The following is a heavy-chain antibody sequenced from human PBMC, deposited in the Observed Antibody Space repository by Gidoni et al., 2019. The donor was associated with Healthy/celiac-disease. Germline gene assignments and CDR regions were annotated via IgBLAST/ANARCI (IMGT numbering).Heavy chain of an antibody. Sequence: QLQKSCPGPGDPSGTLSLTCPVSAVSVTRYYWSWIRHPAGKGLEWIRRIYTSRSTNYNPALKSRVIMSVDTSKNQFSLKLSSVTAADTVVYYGAVTVVTAIPVFGGMDVWGQGTTVTVSS. CDR3: AVTVVTAIPVFGGMDV. J-gene: IGHJ6*02. D-gene: IGHD2-21*02. CDR2: IYTSRST. V-gene: IGHV4-4*07. CDR1: AVSVTRYY.